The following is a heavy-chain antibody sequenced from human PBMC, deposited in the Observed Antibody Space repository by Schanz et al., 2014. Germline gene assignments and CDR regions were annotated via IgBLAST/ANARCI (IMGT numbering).Heavy chain of an antibody. D-gene: IGHD6-13*01. CDR2: IIPIHGIV. CDR3: ARDGVDAAAGGNY. V-gene: IGHV1-69*08. Sequence: QVQLVQSGAEVKKPGSSVKVSCKASGGTFSTYTISWVRQAPGQGLEWMGRIIPIHGIVNYAQKFQGRVTITADRSTSTVYMELSSLRSEDTAVYYCARDGVDAAAGGNYWGQGTLVTVSS. J-gene: IGHJ4*02. CDR1: GGTFSTYT.